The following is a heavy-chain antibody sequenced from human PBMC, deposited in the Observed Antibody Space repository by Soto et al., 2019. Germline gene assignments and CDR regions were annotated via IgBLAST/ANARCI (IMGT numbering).Heavy chain of an antibody. V-gene: IGHV4-30-4*01. CDR2: IYYSGST. D-gene: IGHD3-22*01. J-gene: IGHJ4*02. Sequence: QVQLQESGPGLVKPSQTLSLTCTVSGGSISSGDYYWSWIRQPPGKGLEWIGYIYYSGSTYYNPSLKARVTISVDPSKRQSALKLSSVTAADPAGYYCARGDDSRCCSAYWGQGPLVAVSS. CDR1: GGSISSGDYY. CDR3: ARGDDSRCCSAY.